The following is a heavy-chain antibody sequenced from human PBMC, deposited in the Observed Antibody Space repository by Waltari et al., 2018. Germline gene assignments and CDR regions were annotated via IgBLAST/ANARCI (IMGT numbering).Heavy chain of an antibody. CDR2: SEPADAHT. CDR1: GYSFTTYW. Sequence: EVQLVQSGAEVKKPGESLKISCKGSGYSFTTYWIGWVRQMPGKGLEWMGISEPADAHTRYSPSVQGHGTISADKSSTTAYREWSSLKASDTAMYYCARRKGDGYTLEHFDYWGQGTLVTVFS. J-gene: IGHJ4*02. D-gene: IGHD5-12*01. CDR3: ARRKGDGYTLEHFDY. V-gene: IGHV5-51*01.